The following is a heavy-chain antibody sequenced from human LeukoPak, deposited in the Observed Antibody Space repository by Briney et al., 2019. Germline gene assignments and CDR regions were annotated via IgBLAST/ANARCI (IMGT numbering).Heavy chain of an antibody. CDR2: INPNSGGT. V-gene: IGHV1-2*02. J-gene: IGHJ5*02. CDR1: GYTFTGYY. Sequence: ASVKVSCKASGYTFTGYYIHWVRQAPGQGLEWMGWINPNSGGTNCAQKFQGRVTMTRDTSIRTAYMEVSKLASDDTAVYYCARQAANGNWFDPWGQGTLVTVSS. D-gene: IGHD6-13*01. CDR3: ARQAANGNWFDP.